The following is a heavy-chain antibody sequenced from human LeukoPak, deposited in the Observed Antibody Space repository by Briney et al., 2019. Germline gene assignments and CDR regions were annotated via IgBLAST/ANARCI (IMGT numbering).Heavy chain of an antibody. J-gene: IGHJ4*02. Sequence: PGGSLRLSCAASGFTFSSYAMHWVRQAPGKGLEWVAVISYGGSNKYYADSVKGRFTISRDNSKNTLYLQMNSLRAEDTAVYYCAKAIAVAGDEYYFDYWGQGTLVTVSS. CDR2: ISYGGSNK. CDR3: AKAIAVAGDEYYFDY. D-gene: IGHD6-19*01. V-gene: IGHV3-30-3*01. CDR1: GFTFSSYA.